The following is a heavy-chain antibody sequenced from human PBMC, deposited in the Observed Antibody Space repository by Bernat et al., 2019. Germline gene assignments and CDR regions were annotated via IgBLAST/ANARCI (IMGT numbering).Heavy chain of an antibody. D-gene: IGHD2-15*01. CDR2: IYYSGST. CDR1: GGSISSGGYY. CDR3: ARANPDIVVVVAATPVSFDY. Sequence: QVQLQESGPGLVKPSQTLSRTCTVSGGSISSGGYYWSWIRQHPGNGLEWIGYIYYSGSTYYNPSLKSRVTISVDTSKNQFSLKLSSVTAADTAVYYCARANPDIVVVVAATPVSFDYWGQGTLVTVSS. J-gene: IGHJ4*02. V-gene: IGHV4-31*03.